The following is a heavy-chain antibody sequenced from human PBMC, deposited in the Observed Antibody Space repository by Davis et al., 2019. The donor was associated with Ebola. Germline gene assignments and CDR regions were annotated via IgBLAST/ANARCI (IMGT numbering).Heavy chain of an antibody. D-gene: IGHD3-3*01. CDR1: GGSFSGYY. Sequence: SETLSLTCTVYGGSFSGYYWSWIRQPPGKGLEWIGEINHSGSTNYNPSLKSRVTISVDTSKNQFSLKLSSVTAADTAVYYCARGPPSTIFGVVMGNWFDPWGQGTLVTVSS. CDR3: ARGPPSTIFGVVMGNWFDP. CDR2: INHSGST. V-gene: IGHV4-34*01. J-gene: IGHJ5*02.